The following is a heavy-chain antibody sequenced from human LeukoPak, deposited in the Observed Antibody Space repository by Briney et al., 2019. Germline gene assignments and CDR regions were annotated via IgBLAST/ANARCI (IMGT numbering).Heavy chain of an antibody. CDR2: INHSGST. Sequence: PSETLSLTCAVYGGSFSGYYWSWIRQPPGKGLEWIGEINHSGSTNYNPSLKSRVTISVDTSKNQFSLKLSSVTAADTAVYYCAKLSRVRTFDYASGYYYHAMDVWGRGTTVTVSS. CDR3: AKLSRVRTFDYASGYYYHAMDV. D-gene: IGHD3-9*01. J-gene: IGHJ6*02. V-gene: IGHV4-34*01. CDR1: GGSFSGYY.